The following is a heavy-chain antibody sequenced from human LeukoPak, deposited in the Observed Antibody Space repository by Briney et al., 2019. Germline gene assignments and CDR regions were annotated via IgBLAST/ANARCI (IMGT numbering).Heavy chain of an antibody. CDR1: GYTFTSYD. V-gene: IGHV1-8*01. J-gene: IGHJ4*02. CDR2: MNPNSGNT. Sequence: ASVKVSCKASGYTFTSYDINWVRQATGQGLEWMGWMNPNSGNTGYAQKLQGRVTMTTDTSTSTAYMELRSLRSDDTAVYYCARGRAGEQQLVDYWGQGTLVTVSS. CDR3: ARGRAGEQQLVDY. D-gene: IGHD6-13*01.